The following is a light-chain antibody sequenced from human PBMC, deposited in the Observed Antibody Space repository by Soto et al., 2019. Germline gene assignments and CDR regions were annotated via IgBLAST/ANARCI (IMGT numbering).Light chain of an antibody. CDR2: GAS. V-gene: IGKV3-20*01. CDR3: QQYGTSPNT. Sequence: EIVLTQSPGTLSLSPGERATLSCRASQSVTSRSLAWYQQKPGQAPRLLIYGASSRATGIPDRFSGSGSGTDFTLTISRLDPEDFAVYYCQQYGTSPNTFGQGTKLEIK. CDR1: QSVTSRS. J-gene: IGKJ2*01.